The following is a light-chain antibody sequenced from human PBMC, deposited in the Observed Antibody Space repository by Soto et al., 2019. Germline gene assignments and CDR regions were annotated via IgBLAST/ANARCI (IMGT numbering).Light chain of an antibody. CDR1: QSISDT. Sequence: EIVMTQSPSTLSVSPGGRATLSCRASQSISDTLAWYQQKPGQAPRLLIYGASKRATGFPARFSGSGYGTDFNLTISSLQPEDFAVYYCQQYNNWPWTFGQGTKVDIK. J-gene: IGKJ1*01. CDR3: QQYNNWPWT. CDR2: GAS. V-gene: IGKV3-15*01.